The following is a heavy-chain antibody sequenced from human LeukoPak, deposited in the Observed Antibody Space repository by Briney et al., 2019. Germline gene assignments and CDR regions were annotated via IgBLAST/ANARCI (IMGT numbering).Heavy chain of an antibody. CDR3: ATVGELPLTSYYFDY. Sequence: SETLSLTCTVSGYSISSGYYWGWIRQPPGKGLEWIGSIYHSGSTYYNPSLKSRVTISVDTSKNQFSLELSSVTAADTAVYYCATVGELPLTSYYFDYWGQGTLVTVSS. D-gene: IGHD1-26*01. CDR2: IYHSGST. CDR1: GYSISSGYY. J-gene: IGHJ4*02. V-gene: IGHV4-38-2*02.